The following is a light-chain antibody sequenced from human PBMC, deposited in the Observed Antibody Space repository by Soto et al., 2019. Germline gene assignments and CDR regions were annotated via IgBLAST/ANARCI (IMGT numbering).Light chain of an antibody. J-gene: IGKJ1*01. CDR2: DAS. CDR3: QQYNSYST. V-gene: IGKV1-5*01. Sequence: IQMTQSPSFVSASVGDRVTITFRASQSIDNWLAWYQQKPGKAPKLLIYDASSLESGVPSRFSGGGFGTEFTLTISSLQPDDFGTYYCQQYNSYSTFGQGTKVDI. CDR1: QSIDNW.